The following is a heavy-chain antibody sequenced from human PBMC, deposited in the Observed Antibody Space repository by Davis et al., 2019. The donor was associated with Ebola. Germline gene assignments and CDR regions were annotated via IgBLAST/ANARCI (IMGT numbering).Heavy chain of an antibody. CDR1: GGSFSGYY. CDR2: INHSGST. V-gene: IGHV4-34*01. J-gene: IGHJ4*02. D-gene: IGHD4-11*01. CDR3: AREPVTTPLDY. Sequence: MPSETLSLTCAVYGGSFSGYYWSWIRQPPGKGLEWIGEINHSGSTNYNPPLKSRVTISVDTSKNQFSLKLSSVTAADTAVYYCAREPVTTPLDYWGQGTLVTVSS.